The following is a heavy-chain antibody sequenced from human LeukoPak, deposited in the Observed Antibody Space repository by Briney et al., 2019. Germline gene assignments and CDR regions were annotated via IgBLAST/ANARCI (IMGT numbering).Heavy chain of an antibody. CDR3: ARVVLGELSLYLDY. CDR2: ISAYNGNT. D-gene: IGHD3-16*02. Sequence: ASVKVSCKASGYTFTSYGISWVRQAPGHGLEWMGWISAYNGNTNYAQKLQGRVTMTTDTSTSTAYMELRSLRSDDTAVYYCARVVLGELSLYLDYWGQGTLVTVSS. J-gene: IGHJ4*02. CDR1: GYTFTSYG. V-gene: IGHV1-18*01.